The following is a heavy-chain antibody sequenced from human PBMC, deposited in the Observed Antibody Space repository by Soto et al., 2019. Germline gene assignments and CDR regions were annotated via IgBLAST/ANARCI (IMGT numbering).Heavy chain of an antibody. J-gene: IGHJ6*02. Sequence: EVQLAESVGGLVQPGGSLRLSCAASGFTFSSYSINWVRQAPGKGLEWVSYISSGSHSIYYTDSVRGRFTISRNNADNSLYLQMNSLRAEDTAVYYCAIGNGVGRNAMAIWGQGTTVTVSS. V-gene: IGHV3-48*01. CDR2: ISSGSHSI. D-gene: IGHD2-8*01. CDR1: GFTFSSYS. CDR3: AIGNGVGRNAMAI.